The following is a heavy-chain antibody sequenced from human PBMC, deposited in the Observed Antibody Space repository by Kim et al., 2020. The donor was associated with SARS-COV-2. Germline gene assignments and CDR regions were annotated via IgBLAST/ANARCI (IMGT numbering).Heavy chain of an antibody. J-gene: IGHJ6*02. Sequence: GRFTISRDNSKNTRYLQMNSLRAEDTAVYYCAKEYGSGSYGLYYDYGMDVWGQGTTVTVSS. V-gene: IGHV3-23*01. CDR3: AKEYGSGSYGLYYDYGMDV. D-gene: IGHD3-10*01.